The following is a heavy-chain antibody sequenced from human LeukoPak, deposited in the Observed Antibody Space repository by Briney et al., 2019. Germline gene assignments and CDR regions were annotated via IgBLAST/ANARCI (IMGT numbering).Heavy chain of an antibody. CDR3: ARGSLGDGSLLVDY. D-gene: IGHD1-26*01. CDR2: ISYDGSNK. J-gene: IGHJ4*02. V-gene: IGHV3-30*03. CDR1: GFTFSSYG. Sequence: GRSLRLSCAASGFTFSSYGMHWVRQAPGKGLEWVAVISYDGSNKYYADSVKGRFTISRDNSKNTLYLQMNSLRAEDTAVYYCARGSLGDGSLLVDYWGQGTLVTVSS.